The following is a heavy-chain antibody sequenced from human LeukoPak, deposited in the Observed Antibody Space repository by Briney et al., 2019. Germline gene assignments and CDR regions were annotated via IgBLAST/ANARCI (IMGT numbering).Heavy chain of an antibody. D-gene: IGHD4-11*01. CDR2: IYYSGST. V-gene: IGHV4-31*03. Sequence: SETLSLTCTVSGDSISSGGYYWSWIRQHPGKGLEWIGYIYYSGSTFYNPSLKSRLTISVDTSKNQFSLKLSSVTAADTAVYYCARYYTDYSNYFGVDYWGQGTLVTVSS. CDR3: ARYYTDYSNYFGVDY. CDR1: GDSISSGGYY. J-gene: IGHJ4*02.